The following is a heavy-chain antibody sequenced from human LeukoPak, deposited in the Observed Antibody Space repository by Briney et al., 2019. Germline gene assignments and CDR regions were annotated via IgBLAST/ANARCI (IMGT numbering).Heavy chain of an antibody. J-gene: IGHJ6*02. CDR2: ISTYNGDS. CDR1: GYTFTSYG. V-gene: IGHV1-18*01. CDR3: ARISNWGSSAYGMDV. Sequence: ASVKVSCKASGYTFTSYGISWVRQAPGQGLEWMGWISTYNGDSTYAQNLQGRGALTTDTSTSTAYMEPRSLSSDDTAVYYCARISNWGSSAYGMDVWGQGTTVTVSS. D-gene: IGHD7-27*01.